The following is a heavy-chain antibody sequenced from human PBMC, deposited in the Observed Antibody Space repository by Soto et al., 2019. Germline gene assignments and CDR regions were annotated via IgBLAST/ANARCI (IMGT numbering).Heavy chain of an antibody. Sequence: QVQLVQSGAEVKKPGSSVKVSCKASGGTFSSYAISWVRQAPGQGLEWMGGIIPIFGTANYAQKFQGRVTITADESTSTAYMELSSLRSEDMAVYYRASGYCSSTSCYTQYYYYYGMDVWGQGTTVTVSS. CDR3: ASGYCSSTSCYTQYYYYYGMDV. D-gene: IGHD2-2*02. V-gene: IGHV1-69*01. J-gene: IGHJ6*02. CDR1: GGTFSSYA. CDR2: IIPIFGTA.